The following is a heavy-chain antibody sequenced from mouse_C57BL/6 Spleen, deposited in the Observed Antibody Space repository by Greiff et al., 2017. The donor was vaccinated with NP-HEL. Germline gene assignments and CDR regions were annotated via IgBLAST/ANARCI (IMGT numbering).Heavy chain of an antibody. J-gene: IGHJ3*01. CDR1: GYAFSSYW. Sequence: QVQLKESGAELVKPGASVKISCKASGYAFSSYWMNWVKQRPGKGLEWIGQIYPGDGDTNYNGKFKGKATLTADKSSSTAYMQLSSLTSEDSAVYFCELLELRAFAYWGQGTLVTVSA. D-gene: IGHD1-1*01. V-gene: IGHV1-80*01. CDR3: ELLELRAFAY. CDR2: IYPGDGDT.